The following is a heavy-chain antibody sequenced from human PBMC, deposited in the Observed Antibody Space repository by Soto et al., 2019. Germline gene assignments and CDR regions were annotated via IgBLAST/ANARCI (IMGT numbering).Heavy chain of an antibody. Sequence: EVQLVESGGGLVQPGGSLRLSCAASGFTFSSYWMNWVRQAPGKGLEWVANIKQDGTEKHYVDSVKDRFTIPRDNAKSSLHLQLNSIRADDSAVYYCAGGTGWFIVDWGQGTLVTVSS. CDR2: IKQDGTEK. CDR1: GFTFSSYW. D-gene: IGHD6-19*01. J-gene: IGHJ4*02. CDR3: AGGTGWFIVD. V-gene: IGHV3-7*02.